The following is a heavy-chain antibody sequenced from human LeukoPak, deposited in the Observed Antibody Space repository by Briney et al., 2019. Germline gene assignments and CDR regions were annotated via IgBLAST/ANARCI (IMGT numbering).Heavy chain of an antibody. Sequence: SETLSLTCTVSGGSINSSTYYWGWIRQPPGKGLEWIGSIYFSGSTFYNPSLKSRVTISVDTSKNQFSLHLRSVTAADTAMYYCARVPIQLWSNFDYWGQGTLVTVSS. J-gene: IGHJ4*02. CDR1: GGSINSSTYY. V-gene: IGHV4-39*07. CDR2: IYFSGST. D-gene: IGHD5-18*01. CDR3: ARVPIQLWSNFDY.